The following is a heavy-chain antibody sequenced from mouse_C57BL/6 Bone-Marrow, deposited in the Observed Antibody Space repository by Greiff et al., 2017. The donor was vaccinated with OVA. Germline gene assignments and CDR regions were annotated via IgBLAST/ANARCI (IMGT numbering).Heavy chain of an antibody. V-gene: IGHV1-76*01. D-gene: IGHD2-3*01. CDR2: IYPGSGNT. J-gene: IGHJ2*01. CDR1: GYTFTDHY. Sequence: VQLQESGAEVVRPGASVKLSCTASGYTFTDHYINWVKQRPGQGLEWIARIYPGSGNTYYTEKFKGKVTLTSEKSSNTAYMQLSSLTSEDSAVDFCARDDGYFFEYWGQGTTLTVSS. CDR3: ARDDGYFFEY.